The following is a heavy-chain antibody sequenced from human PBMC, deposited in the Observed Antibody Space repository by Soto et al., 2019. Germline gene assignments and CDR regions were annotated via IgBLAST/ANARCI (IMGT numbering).Heavy chain of an antibody. V-gene: IGHV1-46*03. J-gene: IGHJ5*02. D-gene: IGHD2-2*01. CDR1: GYTFTSYY. CDR2: INPSGGST. Sequence: ASVKVSCKASGYTFTSYYMHWVRQAPGQGLEWMGIINPSGGSTSYAQKFQGRVTMTRDTSTSTVYMELSSLRSEDTAVYYCARDAFDGVVVTAAIHPWGQGTLVTVSS. CDR3: ARDAFDGVVVTAAIHP.